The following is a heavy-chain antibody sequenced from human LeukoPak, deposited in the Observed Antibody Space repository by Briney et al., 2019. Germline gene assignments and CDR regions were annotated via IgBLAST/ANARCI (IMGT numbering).Heavy chain of an antibody. CDR1: GFTFSSYR. Sequence: PGGPLRLSCAASGFTFSSYRVNWVRQAPGKGLEWVSVIYSGGSTYYADSVKGRFTISRDNSKNTLYLQMNSLRAEDTAVYYCARGQNIPAWGQGTLVTVSS. D-gene: IGHD1/OR15-1a*01. V-gene: IGHV3-53*01. J-gene: IGHJ4*02. CDR2: IYSGGST. CDR3: ARGQNIPA.